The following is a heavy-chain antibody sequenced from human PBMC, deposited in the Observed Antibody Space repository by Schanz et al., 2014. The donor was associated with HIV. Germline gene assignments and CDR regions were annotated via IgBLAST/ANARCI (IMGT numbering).Heavy chain of an antibody. CDR1: RFTFSVYA. J-gene: IGHJ4*02. D-gene: IGHD3-16*02. V-gene: IGHV3-21*04. CDR3: ARGWGSYRKYFFES. CDR2: ISATGAYM. Sequence: EVQLVETGGRLIQPGGSLRLSCAASRFTFSVYAMNWVRQAPGKGLEWVAFISATGAYMYYADSVKGRFTISRDNAKNSLYLQMNSLRAEDTALYHCARGWGSYRKYFFESWGQGTLVTVSS.